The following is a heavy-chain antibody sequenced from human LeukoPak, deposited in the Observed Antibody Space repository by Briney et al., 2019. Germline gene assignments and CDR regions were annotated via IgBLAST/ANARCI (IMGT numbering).Heavy chain of an antibody. J-gene: IGHJ6*02. CDR2: IYYSGST. Sequence: PSETLSLTCTVSGGSISSYYWSWIRQPPGKGLEWIGYIYYSGSTYYNPSLKSRVTISVDTSKNQFSLKLSSVTAADTAVYYCARDTAMATGYYYYGMDVWGQGTTVTVSS. CDR3: ARDTAMATGYYYYGMDV. D-gene: IGHD5-18*01. CDR1: GGSISSYY. V-gene: IGHV4-59*04.